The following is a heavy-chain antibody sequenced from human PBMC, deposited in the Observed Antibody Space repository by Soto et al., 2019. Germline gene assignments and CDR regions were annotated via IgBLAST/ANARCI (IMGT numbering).Heavy chain of an antibody. CDR2: ISSNGGST. V-gene: IGHV3-64*01. Sequence: LRLSCAASGFTFSSYAMHWVRQAPGKGLEYVSAISSNGGSTYYANSVKGRFTISRDNSKNTLYLQMGSLRAEDMAVYYCARRDGYNFDYWGQGTLVTVSS. D-gene: IGHD5-12*01. J-gene: IGHJ4*02. CDR3: ARRDGYNFDY. CDR1: GFTFSSYA.